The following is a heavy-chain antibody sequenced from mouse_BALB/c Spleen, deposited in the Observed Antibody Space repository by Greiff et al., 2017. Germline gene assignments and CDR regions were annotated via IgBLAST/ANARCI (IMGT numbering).Heavy chain of an antibody. CDR3: ARGEGVITTVVDYYAMDY. V-gene: IGHV1-66*01. CDR2: IFPGSGNT. D-gene: IGHD1-1*01. CDR1: GYSFTSYY. J-gene: IGHJ4*01. Sequence: QVQLQQSGPELVKPGASVKISCKASGYSFTSYYIHWVKQRPGQGLEWIGWIFPGSGNTKYNEKFKGKATLTADTSSSTAYMQLSSLTSEDSAVYFCARGEGVITTVVDYYAMDYWGQGTSVTVSS.